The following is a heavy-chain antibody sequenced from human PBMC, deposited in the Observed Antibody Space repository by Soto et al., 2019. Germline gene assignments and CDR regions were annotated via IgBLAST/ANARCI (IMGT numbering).Heavy chain of an antibody. Sequence: APTLESHTPTVTLACTFSGFALSTSDVDVGWILQPPGKAREWLGIIYWNDDKKYSPSLRSRLGITKDTFRNQVVLTMTNVDPLDTATYYCARRRGYNWNNPAFDYWGQGALVTVSS. CDR2: IYWNDDK. D-gene: IGHD1-20*01. V-gene: IGHV2-5*01. CDR1: GFALSTSDVD. J-gene: IGHJ4*02. CDR3: ARRRGYNWNNPAFDY.